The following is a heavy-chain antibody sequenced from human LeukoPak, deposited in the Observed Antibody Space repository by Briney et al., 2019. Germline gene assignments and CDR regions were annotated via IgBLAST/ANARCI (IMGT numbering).Heavy chain of an antibody. CDR2: IHYSGST. Sequence: SETLSLTCTVSGGSISSYYWSWIRQPPGKGLEWIGSIHYSGSTYYNPSLKSRVAISVDTSKNQFSLRLSSVTAADTAVCYCARHAIVVVIGTTNFDYWGQGTLVTVSS. V-gene: IGHV4-59*05. D-gene: IGHD3-22*01. CDR3: ARHAIVVVIGTTNFDY. J-gene: IGHJ4*02. CDR1: GGSISSYY.